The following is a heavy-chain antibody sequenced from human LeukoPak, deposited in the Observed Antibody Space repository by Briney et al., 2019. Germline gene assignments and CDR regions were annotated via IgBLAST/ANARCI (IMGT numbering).Heavy chain of an antibody. CDR1: GLTLSNVW. D-gene: IGHD2-15*01. J-gene: IGHJ1*01. CDR3: AHGSAQYYEY. CDR2: IRSQTAGGTT. Sequence: AGGSLRLSCAVSGLTLSNVWMNWVRQAPGKGLEWVGRIRSQTAGGTTDFAAPAKGRFSISRDDSKNSLYLQMNSLTSEDTAVYYCAHGSAQYYEYWGQGTLVTVSS. V-gene: IGHV3-15*07.